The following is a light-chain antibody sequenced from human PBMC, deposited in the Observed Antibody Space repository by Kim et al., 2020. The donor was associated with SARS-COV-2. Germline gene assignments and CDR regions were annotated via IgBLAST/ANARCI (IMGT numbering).Light chain of an antibody. J-gene: IGLJ1*01. CDR2: EVS. CDR1: SSDVGGYNY. CDR3: SSYAGSNNYV. V-gene: IGLV2-8*01. Sequence: GQSVTISCTGTSSDVGGYNYVSWYQHHPGKAPKVMIYEVSKRPSGVPDRFSGSKSGNTASLTVSGLQPEDEADYNCSSYAGSNNYVFGTGTKVTVL.